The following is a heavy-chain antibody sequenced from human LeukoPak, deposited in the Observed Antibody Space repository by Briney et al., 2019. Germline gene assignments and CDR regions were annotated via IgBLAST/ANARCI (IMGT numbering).Heavy chain of an antibody. D-gene: IGHD3-10*01. CDR3: ARVGTYGSGSYLSWLDY. J-gene: IGHJ4*02. V-gene: IGHV4-59*01. Sequence: PSETLSLTCTVSNXSITNYYWSWIRQTTGKGLEWICFIYYSGSTNYNPSLKSRVTISVDTSKNQFSLKLSSVTAADTAVYYCARVGTYGSGSYLSWLDYWGQGTLVTVSS. CDR2: IYYSGST. CDR1: NXSITNYY.